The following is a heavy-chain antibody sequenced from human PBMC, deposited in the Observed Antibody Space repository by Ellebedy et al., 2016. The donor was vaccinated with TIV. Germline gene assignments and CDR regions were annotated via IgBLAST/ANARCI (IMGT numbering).Heavy chain of an antibody. J-gene: IGHJ5*02. V-gene: IGHV3-7*01. CDR1: GFSFRSYW. CDR3: ARRGSYGDYAVQINNWFDR. Sequence: GESLKISCAASGFSFRSYWMSWVRQAPGKGLEWVANIYQDGSEKYYVDSVEGRFTISRDNANNILYLQLNSLRVEDTAVYYCARRGSYGDYAVQINNWFDRWGQGTLVTV. CDR2: IYQDGSEK. D-gene: IGHD4-17*01.